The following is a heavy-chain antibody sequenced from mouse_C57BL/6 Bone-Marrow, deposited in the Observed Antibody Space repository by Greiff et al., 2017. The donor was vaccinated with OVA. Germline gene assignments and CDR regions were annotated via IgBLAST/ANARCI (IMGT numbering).Heavy chain of an antibody. Sequence: VQLQQSGAELVRPGASVKLSCTASGFNIKDDYMHWVKQRPEQGLEWIGWIDPENGDTEYASKFQGKATITADTSANTAYLQLSSLTSEDTAVYYCTTGSMDYWGQGTSVTVSS. CDR3: TTGSMDY. J-gene: IGHJ4*01. CDR1: GFNIKDDY. V-gene: IGHV14-4*01. CDR2: IDPENGDT.